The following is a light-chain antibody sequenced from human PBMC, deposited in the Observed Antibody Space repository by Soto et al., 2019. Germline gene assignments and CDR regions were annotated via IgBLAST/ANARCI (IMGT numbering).Light chain of an antibody. V-gene: IGKV1-27*01. CDR1: QGISNF. CDR3: QQSYSTPIT. Sequence: DFQINQSTSSLSASVGDRVTITCRASQGISNFVAWYQQIAGKVPKLLIHSASTLQSGVPSRFSGSGSGTDFTLTISSLQPEDFATYYCQQSYSTPITFGQGTRLE. CDR2: SAS. J-gene: IGKJ5*01.